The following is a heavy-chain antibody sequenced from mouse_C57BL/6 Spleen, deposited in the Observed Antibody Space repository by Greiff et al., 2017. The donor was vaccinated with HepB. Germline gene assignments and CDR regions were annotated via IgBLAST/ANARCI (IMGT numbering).Heavy chain of an antibody. Sequence: VQLQQSGAELVRPGASVTLSCKASGYTFTDYEMHWVKQTPVHGLEWIGAIDPETGGTAYNQKFKGKAILTADKSSSTAYMELRSLTSEDSAVYYCTSQNWDFDYWGQGTTLTVSS. CDR1: GYTFTDYE. CDR2: IDPETGGT. D-gene: IGHD4-1*01. J-gene: IGHJ2*01. CDR3: TSQNWDFDY. V-gene: IGHV1-15*01.